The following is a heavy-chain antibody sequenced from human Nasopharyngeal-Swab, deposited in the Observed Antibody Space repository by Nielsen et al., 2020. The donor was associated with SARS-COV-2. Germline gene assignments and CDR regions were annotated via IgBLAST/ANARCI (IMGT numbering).Heavy chain of an antibody. J-gene: IGHJ4*02. CDR3: ANPYYYDSSGYDDY. Sequence: WIRQPPGKGLEWVSAISGSGGSTYYADSVKGRFTISRDNSKNTPYLQMNSLRAEGTAVYYCANPYYYDSSGYDDYWGQGTLVTVSS. V-gene: IGHV3-23*01. CDR2: ISGSGGST. D-gene: IGHD3-22*01.